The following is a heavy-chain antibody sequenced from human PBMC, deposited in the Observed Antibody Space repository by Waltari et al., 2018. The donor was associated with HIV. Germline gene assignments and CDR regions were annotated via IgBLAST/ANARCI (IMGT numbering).Heavy chain of an antibody. CDR1: GFIFSDKY. Sequence: DVQMVESGGGLVQPGGSLRLSRVGSGFIFSDKYMDWVRQAPGKGLEWVGRTRNQVNGYATEYAASVEGRFSISRDDSKNSVSLQMNGLKTDDTAVYYCVRGPIVGNYYSGMDVWGQGTTVIVSS. CDR3: VRGPIVGNYYSGMDV. J-gene: IGHJ6*02. CDR2: TRNQVNGYAT. V-gene: IGHV3-72*01. D-gene: IGHD3-10*01.